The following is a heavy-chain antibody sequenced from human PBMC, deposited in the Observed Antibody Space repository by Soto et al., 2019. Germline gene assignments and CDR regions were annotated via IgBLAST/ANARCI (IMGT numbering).Heavy chain of an antibody. CDR3: AKDFSGYSNY. CDR2: ISYDGSNK. D-gene: IGHD3-22*01. Sequence: GGSLRLSCAASGFTFSSYGMHWVRQAPGKGLEWVAVISYDGSNKYYADSVKGRFTISRDNSKNTLYLQMNSLRAEDTAVYYCAKDFSGYSNYWGQGTLVTVSS. V-gene: IGHV3-30*18. CDR1: GFTFSSYG. J-gene: IGHJ4*02.